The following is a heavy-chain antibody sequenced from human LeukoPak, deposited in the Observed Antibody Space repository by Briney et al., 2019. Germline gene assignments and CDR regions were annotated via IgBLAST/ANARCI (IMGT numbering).Heavy chain of an antibody. CDR3: ASPYSGSYPNWFDP. CDR2: ISSSGNII. J-gene: IGHJ5*02. CDR1: GFIFSDYN. Sequence: PGGSLRLSCAASGFIFSDYNMHWVRQVPGKGLESVSYISSSGNIIYYADSVKGRFTISRDNAKNSLYPQMNSLRAEDTAVYYCASPYSGSYPNWFDPWGQGTLVTVSS. D-gene: IGHD1-26*01. V-gene: IGHV3-48*04.